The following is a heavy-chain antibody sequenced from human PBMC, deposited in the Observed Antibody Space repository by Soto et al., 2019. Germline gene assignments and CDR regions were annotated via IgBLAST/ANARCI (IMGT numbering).Heavy chain of an antibody. D-gene: IGHD3-16*02. CDR3: ARSRPLPPGSVGGVIVEDYYYYYMDV. Sequence: SETLSLTCTVSGGSISSYYWSWIRQPPGKGLEWIGYIYYSGSTNYNPSLKSRVTISVDTSKNQFSLKLSSVTAADTAVYYCARSRPLPPGSVGGVIVEDYYYYYMDVWGKGTTVTVSS. V-gene: IGHV4-59*01. CDR2: IYYSGST. J-gene: IGHJ6*03. CDR1: GGSISSYY.